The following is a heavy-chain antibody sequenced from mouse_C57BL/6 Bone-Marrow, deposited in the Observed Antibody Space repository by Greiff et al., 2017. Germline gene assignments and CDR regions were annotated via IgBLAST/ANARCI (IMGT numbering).Heavy chain of an antibody. D-gene: IGHD1-1*01. Sequence: QVQLKQSGAELARPGASVKLSCKASGYTFTSYGISWVKQRTGQGLEWIGEIYPRSGTTYYNEKFKGKATLTADKSSSTAYMELRSLTSEDSAVYFCASPYYYGSSYNYWGQGTTLTVSS. CDR1: GYTFTSYG. CDR2: IYPRSGTT. CDR3: ASPYYYGSSYNY. J-gene: IGHJ2*01. V-gene: IGHV1-81*01.